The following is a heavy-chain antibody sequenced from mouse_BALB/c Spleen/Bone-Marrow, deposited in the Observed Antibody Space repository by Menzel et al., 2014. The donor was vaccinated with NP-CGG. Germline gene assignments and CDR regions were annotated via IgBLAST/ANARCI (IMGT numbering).Heavy chain of an antibody. CDR2: IDPYNGAT. CDR3: SRARGYAMDY. CDR1: SYSFTDYN. J-gene: IGHJ4*01. Sequence: VQLKESGPELVKPGAPVKVSCQASSYSFTDYNIYWVKQSHGKSLEWIGYIDPYNGATNYNQKFKGQATLTVDKSSSTAFMHLNSLTSADSAVYYCSRARGYAMDYWGQGTSVTVSS. V-gene: IGHV1S135*01.